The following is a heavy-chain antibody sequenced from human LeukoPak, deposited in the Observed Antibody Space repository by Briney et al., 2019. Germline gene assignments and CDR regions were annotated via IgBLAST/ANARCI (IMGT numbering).Heavy chain of an antibody. Sequence: GASVKVSCTASGYTFTGHYIHWVRQAPGQGLEWMGGINPIFGTDHYAQKFQDRVTITADISTNTVYMELSNLRSEDTAMYYCARDEEGDCGGDCYNWFAPWGQGTLVTVSS. V-gene: IGHV1-69*06. CDR2: INPIFGTD. J-gene: IGHJ5*02. D-gene: IGHD2-21*02. CDR1: GYTFTGHY. CDR3: ARDEEGDCGGDCYNWFAP.